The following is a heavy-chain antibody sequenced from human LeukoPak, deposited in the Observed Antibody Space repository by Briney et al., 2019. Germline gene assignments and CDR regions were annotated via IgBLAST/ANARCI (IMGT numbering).Heavy chain of an antibody. CDR3: AILPGYSSGWYEVNY. CDR1: GFTVSSYA. D-gene: IGHD6-13*01. V-gene: IGHV3-23*01. CDR2: SSGSGGST. J-gene: IGHJ4*02. Sequence: GGSLRLSCAASGFTVSSYAMSWVRQAPGKGLEWVSGSSGSGGSTYYADSVKGRFTISRDNSRNTLYLQMNSPRAEDTAVYYCAILPGYSSGWYEVNYWGQGTLVTVSS.